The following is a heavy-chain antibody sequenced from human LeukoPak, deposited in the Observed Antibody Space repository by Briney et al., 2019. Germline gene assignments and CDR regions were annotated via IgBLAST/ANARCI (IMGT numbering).Heavy chain of an antibody. CDR3: ARSITMLSFDP. CDR2: INTNTGDP. Sequence: ASVKVSCKAPGYTFTNYAINWVRQAPGQGLEWMGWINTNTGDPTYAPAFTGRFVFSLDTSVSTAYLQITSLKSEDTAVYYCARSITMLSFDPWGQGTLVTVSS. V-gene: IGHV7-4-1*02. J-gene: IGHJ5*02. D-gene: IGHD3-10*01. CDR1: GYTFTNYA.